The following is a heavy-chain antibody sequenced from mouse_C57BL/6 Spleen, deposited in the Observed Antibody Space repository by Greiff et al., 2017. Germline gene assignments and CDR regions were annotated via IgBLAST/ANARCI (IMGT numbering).Heavy chain of an antibody. CDR3: ARDEYFAWCAY. CDR1: GYSITRGYY. J-gene: IGHJ3*01. V-gene: IGHV3-6*01. D-gene: IGHD5-1*01. CDR2: ISYDGSN. Sequence: EVKLEESGPGLVKPSQSLSLTCSFTGYSITRGYYWNWIRQFPGNKLEWMGYISYDGSNNYNPSLKNRISITRDTSKNQFFLKLNSVTTEDTATYYCARDEYFAWCAYWGQGTLGTVSA.